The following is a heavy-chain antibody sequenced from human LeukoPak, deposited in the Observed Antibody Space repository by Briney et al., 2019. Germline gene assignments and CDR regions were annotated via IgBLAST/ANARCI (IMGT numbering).Heavy chain of an antibody. CDR3: AKPPWRCSSTTCYHFDY. CDR2: IYGGGGTT. V-gene: IGHV3-23*01. J-gene: IGHJ4*02. Sequence: GGSLRLSCEASGFTFASYAMSWVRQAPRKRLEWVSVIYGGGGTTYYADSVKGRFTISRDNSKNTLSLQMNSLRAEDTAVYYCAKPPWRCSSTTCYHFDYWGQGTLVTVSS. D-gene: IGHD2-2*01. CDR1: GFTFASYA.